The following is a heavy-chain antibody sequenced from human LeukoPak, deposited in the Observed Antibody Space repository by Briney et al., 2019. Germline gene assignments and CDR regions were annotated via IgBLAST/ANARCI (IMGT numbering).Heavy chain of an antibody. CDR3: SRESGPFSPFGH. D-gene: IGHD1-26*01. J-gene: IGHJ4*02. Sequence: SETLSLTCGVSGGSITSTNYWSWVRQPPGQGLEWIGEISLSGYTGFNPSLRSRVTMSLDESKNHRSLILASVTAADTAVYYCSRESGPFSPFGHWGQGILVTVTS. CDR1: GGSITSTNY. V-gene: IGHV4/OR15-8*02. CDR2: ISLSGYT.